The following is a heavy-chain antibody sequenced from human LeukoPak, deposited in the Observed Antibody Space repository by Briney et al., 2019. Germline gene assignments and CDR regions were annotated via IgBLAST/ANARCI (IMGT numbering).Heavy chain of an antibody. CDR1: GFTFSSYA. V-gene: IGHV3-23*01. CDR2: ISGSGGST. D-gene: IGHD1-20*01. J-gene: IGHJ4*02. Sequence: GGSLRLSCAASGFTFSSYAMRWVGQAPGKGLEWVSAISGSGGSTYYADSVKGRFTISRDNSKNTLYLQMNSLRAEDTAVYYCFLPNWNDSYWGQGTLVTVSS. CDR3: FLPNWNDSY.